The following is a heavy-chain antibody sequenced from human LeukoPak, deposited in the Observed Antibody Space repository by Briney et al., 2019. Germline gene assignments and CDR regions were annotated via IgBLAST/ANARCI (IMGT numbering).Heavy chain of an antibody. CDR1: GGSISSSSYY. J-gene: IGHJ6*03. Sequence: SETLSLTCTVSGGSISSSSYYWGWIRQPPGKGLEWIGSIYYSGSTYYNPSLKSRVTISVDTSKNQFSLKLSSVTAADTAVYYCARHVRPGPPRYYYYYYMDVWGKGTTVTISS. CDR3: ARHVRPGPPRYYYYYYMDV. V-gene: IGHV4-39*01. CDR2: IYYSGST.